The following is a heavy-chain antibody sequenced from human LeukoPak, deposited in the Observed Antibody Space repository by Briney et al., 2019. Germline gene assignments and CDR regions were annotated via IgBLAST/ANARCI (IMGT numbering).Heavy chain of an antibody. CDR3: ARDLGTMVRDPLDY. CDR2: IWYDGSYK. Sequence: GGSLRLSCAASGLTFSNYAIHWVRQAPGKGLEWVAVIWYDGSYKYYADSVKGRFTISRDNSKNTLYLQMNSLRAEDTALYYCARDLGTMVRDPLDYWGQGTLVTVSS. J-gene: IGHJ4*02. CDR1: GLTFSNYA. V-gene: IGHV3-33*01. D-gene: IGHD3-10*01.